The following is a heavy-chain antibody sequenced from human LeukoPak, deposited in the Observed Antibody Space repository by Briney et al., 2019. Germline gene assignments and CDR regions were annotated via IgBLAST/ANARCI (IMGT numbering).Heavy chain of an antibody. CDR2: IYYSGSN. Sequence: PGETLSLTCTVSGGSISSYYWSWIRQPPGKGLEWIGYIYYSGSNNYNPSLKSRVTISVDTSKNQFSLKLSSVTAADTAVYYCARVPTEYWFDPWGQGTLVRVFS. CDR3: ARVPTEYWFDP. D-gene: IGHD4-11*01. J-gene: IGHJ5*02. V-gene: IGHV4-59*01. CDR1: GGSISSYY.